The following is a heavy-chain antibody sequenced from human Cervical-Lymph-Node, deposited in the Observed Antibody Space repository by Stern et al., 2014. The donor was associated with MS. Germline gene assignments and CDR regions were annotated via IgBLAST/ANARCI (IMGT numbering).Heavy chain of an antibody. CDR2: IIPIFGTA. CDR1: GGTFSSYA. CDR3: VTRGKTVDTLDYFDD. V-gene: IGHV1-69*01. D-gene: IGHD4-23*01. Sequence: VQLEESGAEVKKPGSSVKVSCKASGGTFSSYAISWVRQAPGQGLEWMGGIIPIFGTANYAQKFQGRVTITADESTSTAYMELSSLRSEDTAVYYCVTRGKTVDTLDYFDDWGQGTLVTVSS. J-gene: IGHJ4*02.